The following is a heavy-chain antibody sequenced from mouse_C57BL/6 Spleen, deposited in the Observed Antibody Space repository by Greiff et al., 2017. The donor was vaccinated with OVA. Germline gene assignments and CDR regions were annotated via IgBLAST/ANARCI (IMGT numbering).Heavy chain of an antibody. J-gene: IGHJ4*01. CDR2: ISSGGDYI. CDR1: GFTFSSYA. CDR3: TREDSPYYAMDY. V-gene: IGHV5-9-1*02. Sequence: EVQLVESGEGLAKPGGSLKLSCAASGFTFSSYAMSWVRQTPEKRLEWVAYISSGGDYIYYADTVKGRFTISRDNARNTLYLQMSSLKSEDTAMYYCTREDSPYYAMDYWGQGTSVTVSS.